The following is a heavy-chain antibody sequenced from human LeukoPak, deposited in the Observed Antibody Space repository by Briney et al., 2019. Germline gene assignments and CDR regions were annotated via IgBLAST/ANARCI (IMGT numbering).Heavy chain of an antibody. Sequence: PGGSLTLSCAASGFTFSGSAMHWVRQASGKGPEWVGRIRSKANSYATAYAASVKGRFTISRDDSKNTAYLQMNSLKTEDTAVYYCTSYYDSSGYSYDAFDIWGQGTMVTVSS. CDR3: TSYYDSSGYSYDAFDI. J-gene: IGHJ3*02. CDR2: IRSKANSYAT. D-gene: IGHD3-22*01. CDR1: GFTFSGSA. V-gene: IGHV3-73*01.